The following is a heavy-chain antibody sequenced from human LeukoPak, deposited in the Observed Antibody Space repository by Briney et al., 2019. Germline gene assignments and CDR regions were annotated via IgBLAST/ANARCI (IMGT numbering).Heavy chain of an antibody. V-gene: IGHV1-69*06. Sequence: GASVKVSCKVSGYTLTELSMHWVRQAPGQGLEWMGGIIPIFGTANYAQKFQGRVTITADKSTSTAYMELSSLRSEDTAVYYCARDLTAGIFDYWGQGTLVTVSS. CDR1: GYTLTELS. J-gene: IGHJ4*02. CDR3: ARDLTAGIFDY. CDR2: IIPIFGTA.